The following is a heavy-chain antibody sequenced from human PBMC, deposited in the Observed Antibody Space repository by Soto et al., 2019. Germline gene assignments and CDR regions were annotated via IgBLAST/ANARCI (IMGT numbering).Heavy chain of an antibody. CDR1: GLPVSSNY. CDR2: IYSGGST. J-gene: IGHJ4*02. Sequence: GGSLRLSCAASGLPVSSNYMSGVRQAPGKGLEWVSVIYSGGSTYYADSVKGRFTISRDNSKNTLYLQMNSLRAEDTAVYYCARDLPPMDYDFWSGYKGPFDYWGQGTLVTVSS. D-gene: IGHD3-3*01. V-gene: IGHV3-66*01. CDR3: ARDLPPMDYDFWSGYKGPFDY.